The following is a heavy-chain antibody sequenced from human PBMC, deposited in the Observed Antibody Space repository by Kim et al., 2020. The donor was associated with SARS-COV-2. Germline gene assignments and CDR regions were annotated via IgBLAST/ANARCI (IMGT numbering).Heavy chain of an antibody. CDR1: GGSFSGYY. CDR2: IYHSGST. J-gene: IGHJ4*02. CDR3: ASTRGHYGSGSDYRVAYY. D-gene: IGHD3-10*01. Sequence: SETLSLTCAVYGGSFSGYYWSWIRQPPGKGLEWIGEIYHSGSTNYNPSLKSRVTISVDTSKNQFSLKLSSVTAADTAVYYCASTRGHYGSGSDYRVAYYWGQGSLVTVSS. V-gene: IGHV4-34*01.